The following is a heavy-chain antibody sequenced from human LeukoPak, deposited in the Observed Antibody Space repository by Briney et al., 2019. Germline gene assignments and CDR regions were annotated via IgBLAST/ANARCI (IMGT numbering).Heavy chain of an antibody. CDR1: GFTFSSYS. CDR2: IYSGGST. D-gene: IGHD3-9*01. J-gene: IGHJ4*02. Sequence: GGSLRLSCAASGFTFSSYSMNWVRQAPGKGLEWVSVIYSGGSTYYADSVKGRFTISRDNAKNSLYLQMNSLRAEDTAVYYCTTDYDVLPLEDWGQGTLVTVSS. V-gene: IGHV3-53*01. CDR3: TTDYDVLPLED.